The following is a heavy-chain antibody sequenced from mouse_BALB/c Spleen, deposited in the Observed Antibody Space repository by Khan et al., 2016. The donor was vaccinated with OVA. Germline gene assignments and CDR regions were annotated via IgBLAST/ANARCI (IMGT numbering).Heavy chain of an antibody. CDR1: GYTFINYW. Sequence: VKLLESGAELAKPGASVKMSCKASGYTFINYWILWVKQRPGQGLEWIGYINPSTGYTEYNQNFKDKATLTADKSSITAYMQLSSLTSEDSAVYYCARRGLRWDFDYWGQGTTLTVSS. J-gene: IGHJ2*01. D-gene: IGHD1-1*01. V-gene: IGHV1-7*01. CDR2: INPSTGYT. CDR3: ARRGLRWDFDY.